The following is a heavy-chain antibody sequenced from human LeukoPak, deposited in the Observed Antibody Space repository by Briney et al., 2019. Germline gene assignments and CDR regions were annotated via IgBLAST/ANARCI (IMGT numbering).Heavy chain of an antibody. CDR2: IYYSGST. J-gene: IGHJ4*02. CDR1: GGSISSYY. CDR3: ARQGCSSTSCLPGY. Sequence: SETLSLTCTVSGGSISSYYWSWIRQPPGKGLEWIGYIYYSGSTNYNPSLKSRVTISVDTSKNQFSLKLSSVTAADTAVYYCARQGCSSTSCLPGYWGQGTLVTVSS. D-gene: IGHD2-2*01. V-gene: IGHV4-59*08.